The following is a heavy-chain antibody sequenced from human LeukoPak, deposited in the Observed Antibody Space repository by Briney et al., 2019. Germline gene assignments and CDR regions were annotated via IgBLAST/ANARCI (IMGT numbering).Heavy chain of an antibody. CDR1: GFTFSIYS. CDR3: ASVQWLVIPDY. D-gene: IGHD6-19*01. Sequence: GGSLRLSCAASGFTFSIYSMNWVRQAPGKGLEWVSSISSSSSYIYYADSVKGRFTISRDNAKNSLYLQMNSLRAEDTAVYYCASVQWLVIPDYWGQGTLVTVSS. J-gene: IGHJ4*02. CDR2: ISSSSSYI. V-gene: IGHV3-21*01.